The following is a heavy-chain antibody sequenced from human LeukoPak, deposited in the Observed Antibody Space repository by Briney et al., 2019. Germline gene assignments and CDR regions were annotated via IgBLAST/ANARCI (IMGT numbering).Heavy chain of an antibody. CDR2: MNPNSGNT. CDR1: GYTFTSYD. CDR3: ARAPYGDYDY. D-gene: IGHD4-17*01. Sequence: ASVKVSCKASGYTFTSYDINWVRQATGQGLEWMGWMNPNSGNTGYAQKLQGRVTMTTDTSTSTAYMELRSLRSDDTAVYYCARAPYGDYDYWGQGTLVTVSS. J-gene: IGHJ4*02. V-gene: IGHV1-8*01.